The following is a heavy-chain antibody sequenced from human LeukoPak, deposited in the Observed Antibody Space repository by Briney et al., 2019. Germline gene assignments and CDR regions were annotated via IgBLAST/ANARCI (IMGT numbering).Heavy chain of an antibody. CDR2: INSDGSST. CDR1: GFTFSSYW. V-gene: IGHV3-74*01. Sequence: GGSLRLSCAASGFTFSSYWIHWVRQAPGKGLVWVSRINSDGSSTSYADSVKGRFTISRDNAKNTLYLQMNSLRAEDTAVYYCARASHEDYLGAFDIWGQGTMVTVSS. CDR3: ARASHEDYLGAFDI. J-gene: IGHJ3*02. D-gene: IGHD4-11*01.